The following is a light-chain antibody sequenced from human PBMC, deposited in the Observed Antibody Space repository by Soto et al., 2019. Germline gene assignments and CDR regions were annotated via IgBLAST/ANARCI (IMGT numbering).Light chain of an antibody. V-gene: IGLV3-21*02. J-gene: IGLJ1*01. Sequence: SYELTQPPSGSVAPGPKARITCGGKKNGSKSVHWYQQKPGQAPVLVVYDDSDRPSGIPERFSGSNSGNTATLTISRVEAGDEADYYCQVWDISSVHHYDFGTGTKVTV. CDR3: QVWDISSVHHYD. CDR1: KNGSKS. CDR2: DDS.